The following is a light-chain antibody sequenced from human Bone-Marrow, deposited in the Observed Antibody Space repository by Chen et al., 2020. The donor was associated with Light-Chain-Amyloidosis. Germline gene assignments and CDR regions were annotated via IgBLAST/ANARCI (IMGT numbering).Light chain of an antibody. J-gene: IGLJ3*02. CDR1: NIGTTS. Sequence: SYVLTQPSSVSVAPGQTATIACGGNNIGTTSVHWYQRTPGQAPLLVVYDDSDRPSGITQRLSGSNAGNPATRTISRVEAGDEADFDCQVWDRSSDRPVFGGGTELTVL. CDR3: QVWDRSSDRPV. V-gene: IGLV3-21*02. CDR2: DDS.